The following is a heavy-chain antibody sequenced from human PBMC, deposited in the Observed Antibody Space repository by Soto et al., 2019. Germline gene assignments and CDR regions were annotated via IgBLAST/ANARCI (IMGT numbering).Heavy chain of an antibody. D-gene: IGHD4-17*01. Sequence: ASETLSLTCAVSAGSFTGYYRSWIRQPPGKGLEWIGEINQGGSTNYNPSLKSRVTISEDTSKNQFSLKLSSVTAADTAVYYCARGPTTVTMDVWGKGTTVTVSS. CDR3: ARGPTTVTMDV. V-gene: IGHV4-34*01. J-gene: IGHJ6*04. CDR1: AGSFTGYY. CDR2: INQGGST.